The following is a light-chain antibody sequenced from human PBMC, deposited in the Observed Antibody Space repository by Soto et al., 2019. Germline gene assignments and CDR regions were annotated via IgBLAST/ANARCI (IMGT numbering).Light chain of an antibody. CDR3: QQSYSTPPYT. V-gene: IGKV1-39*01. Sequence: DIQMTQSPSSLSTSVGDRVTITCRASQYINNYLNWYQQKPGKAPKLLIFAAYNLQSGVPSRFSGSGSGTDFTLTICSLQPEDFATYYCQQSYSTPPYTFGQGTKLDMK. CDR2: AAY. J-gene: IGKJ2*01. CDR1: QYINNY.